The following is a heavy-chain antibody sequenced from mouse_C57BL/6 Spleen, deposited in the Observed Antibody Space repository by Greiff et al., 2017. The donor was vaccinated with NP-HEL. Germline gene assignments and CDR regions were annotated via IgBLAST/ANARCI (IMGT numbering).Heavy chain of an antibody. J-gene: IGHJ3*01. CDR1: GYSFTGYF. CDR2: INPYNGDT. V-gene: IGHV1-20*01. CDR3: ARKGDYTPFAY. D-gene: IGHD2-12*01. Sequence: VHVKQSGPELVKPGDSVKISCKASGYSFTGYFMNWVMQSHGKSLEWIGRINPYNGDTFYNQKFKGKATLTVDKSSSTAHMELRSLTSEDSAVYYCARKGDYTPFAYWGQGTLVTVSA.